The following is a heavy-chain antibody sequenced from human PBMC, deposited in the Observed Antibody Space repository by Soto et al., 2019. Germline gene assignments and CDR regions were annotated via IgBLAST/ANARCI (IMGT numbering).Heavy chain of an antibody. Sequence: PSETLSLTCAVYGGSFSGYYWSWIRQPPGKGLEWIGEINHSGSTNYNPSLKSRVTISVDTSKNQFSLKLSSVTAADTAVYYCARAGGYYDFWSGIYYYYYGMGVWGQGTTVTVSS. CDR2: INHSGST. CDR1: GGSFSGYY. D-gene: IGHD3-3*01. V-gene: IGHV4-34*01. J-gene: IGHJ6*02. CDR3: ARAGGYYDFWSGIYYYYYGMGV.